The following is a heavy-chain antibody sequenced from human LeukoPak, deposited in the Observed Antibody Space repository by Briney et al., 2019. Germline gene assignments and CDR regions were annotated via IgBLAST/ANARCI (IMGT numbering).Heavy chain of an antibody. CDR2: INHSGST. CDR1: GGSFSGYY. V-gene: IGHV4-34*01. D-gene: IGHD2-8*01. CDR3: ARADNGDAFDI. Sequence: SETLSLTCAVYGGSFSGYYWSWIRQPPGKGLEWIGEINHSGSTNYNPSLKSRVTISVDTPKNQFSLKLSSVTAADTAVYYCARADNGDAFDIWGQGTMVTVSS. J-gene: IGHJ3*02.